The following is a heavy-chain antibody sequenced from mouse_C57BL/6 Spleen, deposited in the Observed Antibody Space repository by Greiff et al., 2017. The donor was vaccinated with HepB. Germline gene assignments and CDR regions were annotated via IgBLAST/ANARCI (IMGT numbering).Heavy chain of an antibody. Sequence: VQLQESGAELVMPGASVKLSCKASGYTFTSYWMHWVKQRPGQGLEWIGEIDPSDSYTNYNQKFKGKSTLTVDKSSSTAYMQLSSLTSEDSAVYYCARGDYSNYRDAMDYWGQGTSVTVSS. CDR2: IDPSDSYT. CDR3: ARGDYSNYRDAMDY. CDR1: GYTFTSYW. J-gene: IGHJ4*01. V-gene: IGHV1-69*01. D-gene: IGHD2-5*01.